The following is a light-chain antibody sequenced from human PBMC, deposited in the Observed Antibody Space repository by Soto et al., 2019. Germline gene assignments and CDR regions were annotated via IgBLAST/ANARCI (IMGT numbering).Light chain of an antibody. CDR1: SSDIGHYDY. J-gene: IGLJ1*01. Sequence: QSALTQPASVSGSPGQSITISCTGTSSDIGHYDYVSWYQQHPGKAPKLMIYEVSNRPSGVSNRFSGSKSGNTASLTISGLQAEDEADYYCSSYASSNNVYVFGTGTKVTVL. CDR3: SSYASSNNVYV. CDR2: EVS. V-gene: IGLV2-14*01.